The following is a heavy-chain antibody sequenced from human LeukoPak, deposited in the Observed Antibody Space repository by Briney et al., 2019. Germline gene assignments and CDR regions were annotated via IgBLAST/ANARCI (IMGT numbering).Heavy chain of an antibody. V-gene: IGHV4-59*01. CDR2: IYYSGST. Sequence: SETLSLTCTVSGGSISSYYWSWIRQPPGKGLEWIGYIYYSGSTNYNPSLKSRVTISVDTSKNQFSLKLSSVTAADTAVYYCARGPPYLLFDYWGQGTPVTVSS. CDR3: ARGPPYLLFDY. CDR1: GGSISSYY. J-gene: IGHJ4*02. D-gene: IGHD2-15*01.